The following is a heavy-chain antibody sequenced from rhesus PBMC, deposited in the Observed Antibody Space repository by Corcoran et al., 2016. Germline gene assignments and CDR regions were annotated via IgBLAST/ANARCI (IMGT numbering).Heavy chain of an antibody. CDR1: GFTFSSYD. CDR3: TRTGYSNYGDFDY. Sequence: EVQLVESGGGLVQPGGSLRLSCAASGFTFSSYDMSWVRQAPGKGLELVLFISYTGKTIYYADSLKGRFTISRDNAKNSLSLQMSSLRAEDTAVYYCTRTGYSNYGDFDYWGQGVLVTVSS. D-gene: IGHD4-23*01. CDR2: ISYTGKTI. V-gene: IGHV3-136*01. J-gene: IGHJ4*01.